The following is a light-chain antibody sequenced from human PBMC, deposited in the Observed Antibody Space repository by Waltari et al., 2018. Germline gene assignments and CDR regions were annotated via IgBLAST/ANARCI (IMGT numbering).Light chain of an antibody. J-gene: IGLJ2*01. Sequence: QSALAQSASVSGSPGQSITISCTGTGSDIGYYNFVSWYQQHPGKAPKLLIFYVSGWSSGVSHRVSGSKSGNTASLTISGLQAEDEDDYYCSSYTSTNTIIFGGGTKVTVL. CDR3: SSYTSTNTII. V-gene: IGLV2-14*03. CDR2: YVS. CDR1: GSDIGYYNF.